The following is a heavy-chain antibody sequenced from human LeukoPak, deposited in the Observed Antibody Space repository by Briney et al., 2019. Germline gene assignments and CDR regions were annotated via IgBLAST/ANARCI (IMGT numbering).Heavy chain of an antibody. D-gene: IGHD2-8*01. J-gene: IGHJ4*02. Sequence: GGSLRLSCAASGFTFSNYAMSWVRQAPGKGLEWVSAISDTGATTYDADSVKGRFTISRDNSRSTLYLQMNSLRAEDTALYYCAKDTSIGRYCTNGVCSPFDYWGQGTLVTVSS. V-gene: IGHV3-23*01. CDR3: AKDTSIGRYCTNGVCSPFDY. CDR2: ISDTGATT. CDR1: GFTFSNYA.